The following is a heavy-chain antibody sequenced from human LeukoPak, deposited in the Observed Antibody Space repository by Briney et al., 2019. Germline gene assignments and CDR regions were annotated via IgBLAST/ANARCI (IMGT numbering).Heavy chain of an antibody. Sequence: GGSLRLSCAASGFTFDDYAMHWVRQAPGKGLEWVSGISWNSGSIGCADSVKGRFTISRDNAKNSLYLQMNSLRAEDMALYYCAKEVMVRGVALGYFQHWGQGTLVTVSS. CDR1: GFTFDDYA. J-gene: IGHJ1*01. D-gene: IGHD3-10*01. V-gene: IGHV3-9*03. CDR2: ISWNSGSI. CDR3: AKEVMVRGVALGYFQH.